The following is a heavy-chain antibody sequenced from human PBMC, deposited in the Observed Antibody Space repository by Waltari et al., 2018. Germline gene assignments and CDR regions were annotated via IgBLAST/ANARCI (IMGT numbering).Heavy chain of an antibody. CDR1: GYSISSGYY. J-gene: IGHJ4*02. CDR2: IYHSGST. V-gene: IGHV4-38-2*02. D-gene: IGHD6-6*01. CDR3: AREGGYSSSSR. Sequence: QVQLQESGPGLVKPSETLSLTCAVSGYSISSGYYWGWIRQPPGKGLEWIGSIYHSGSTYYNPSLKSRVTISVDTSKNQFSLKLSSVTAADTALYYCAREGGYSSSSRWGQGTLVTVSS.